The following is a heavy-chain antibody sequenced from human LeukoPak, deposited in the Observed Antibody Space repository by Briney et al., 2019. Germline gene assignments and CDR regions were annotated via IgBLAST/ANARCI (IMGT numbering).Heavy chain of an antibody. J-gene: IGHJ4*02. D-gene: IGHD6-6*01. CDR2: IIPIFGTA. Sequence: SVKVSCKASGGTFSSYAISWVRQAPGQGLEWMGGIIPIFGTANYAQKFQGRVTITADESTSTAYMELSSLRSEDTAVYYCARGSTIAARPYYFDYWGQGTLVTVSS. CDR1: GGTFSSYA. CDR3: ARGSTIAARPYYFDY. V-gene: IGHV1-69*01.